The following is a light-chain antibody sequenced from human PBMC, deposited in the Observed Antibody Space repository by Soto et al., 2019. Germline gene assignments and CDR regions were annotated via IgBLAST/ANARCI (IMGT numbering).Light chain of an antibody. CDR2: AAS. J-gene: IGKJ5*01. CDR3: QNHDSAPLT. CDR1: QGISTK. V-gene: IGKV3-15*01. Sequence: DIGITVSPSALSVSIGERATLACMASQGISTKLAWFQQKPGKAPSLLIYAASTWQTGIPVRFSGSGSETEFTSTIRSLQAEDFALYYCQNHDSAPLTFGQGTRLEIK.